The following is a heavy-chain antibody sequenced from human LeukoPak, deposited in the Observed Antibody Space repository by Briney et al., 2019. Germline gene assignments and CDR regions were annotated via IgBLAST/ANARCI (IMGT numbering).Heavy chain of an antibody. V-gene: IGHV3-7*01. J-gene: IGHJ4*02. D-gene: IGHD3-3*01. CDR3: ARDQGYDFWSGLVSDY. CDR1: GFAFSSYW. CDR2: IKQDGSEK. Sequence: GGSLRLSCAASGFAFSSYWMSWVRQAPGKGLEWVANIKQDGSEKYYVDSVKGRFTISRDNAKNSLYLQMNSLRAEDTAVYYCARDQGYDFWSGLVSDYWGQGTLVTVSS.